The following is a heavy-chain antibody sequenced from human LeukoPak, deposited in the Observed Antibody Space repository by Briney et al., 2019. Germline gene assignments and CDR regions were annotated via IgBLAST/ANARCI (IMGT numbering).Heavy chain of an antibody. CDR2: IYYSGST. V-gene: IGHV4-39*07. CDR3: ARDQAARLATVWFDP. Sequence: SETLSLTCTVSGGSISSSSYYWGWIRQPPGKGLEWIGSIYYSGSTYYNPSLKSRVTISVDTSKNQFSLKLSSVTAADTAVYYCARDQAARLATVWFDPWGQGTLVTVSS. D-gene: IGHD6-6*01. CDR1: GGSISSSSYY. J-gene: IGHJ5*02.